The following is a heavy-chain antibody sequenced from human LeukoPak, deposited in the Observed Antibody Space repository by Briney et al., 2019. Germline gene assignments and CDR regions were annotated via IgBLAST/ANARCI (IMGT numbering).Heavy chain of an antibody. CDR3: ARRHYDRTGYYYVD. V-gene: IGHV3-66*04. D-gene: IGHD3-22*01. CDR1: GFTVSSNY. Sequence: GGSLRLSCAASGFTVSSNYMSWVRQAPGKGLEWVSVMFTNGGTNYADSVKGRFTISRDSFKNTLYLQMSSLRAEDTAVYFCARRHYDRTGYYYVDWGQGTLVTVSS. J-gene: IGHJ4*02. CDR2: MFTNGGT.